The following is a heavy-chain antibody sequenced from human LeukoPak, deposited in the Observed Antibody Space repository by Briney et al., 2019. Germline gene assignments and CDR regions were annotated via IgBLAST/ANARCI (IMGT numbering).Heavy chain of an antibody. CDR1: GFTFSNYE. V-gene: IGHV3-48*03. CDR3: ARDYYDSSGSSWFDP. CDR2: ISSSGGTM. D-gene: IGHD3-22*01. J-gene: IGHJ5*02. Sequence: GGSLRLSCAASGFTFSNYEMNWVRQAPGKGLEWVSYISSSGGTMYYADSVKGRFTISRDNAKNSLYLQMNSLRAKDTALYYCARDYYDSSGSSWFDPWGQGTLVTVSS.